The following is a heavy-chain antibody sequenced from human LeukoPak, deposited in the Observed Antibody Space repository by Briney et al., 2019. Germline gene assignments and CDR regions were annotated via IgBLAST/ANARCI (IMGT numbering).Heavy chain of an antibody. V-gene: IGHV1-18*04. CDR1: GYTFTSYG. CDR2: ISAYNGNT. Sequence: ASVKVSCKASGYTFTSYGISWVRQAPGQGLEWMGWISAYNGNTNYALKLQGRVTMTTDTSTSTAYMELRSLRSDDTAVYYCARDFYYGSGSYYPPPFDYWGQGTLVTVSS. CDR3: ARDFYYGSGSYYPPPFDY. J-gene: IGHJ4*02. D-gene: IGHD3-10*01.